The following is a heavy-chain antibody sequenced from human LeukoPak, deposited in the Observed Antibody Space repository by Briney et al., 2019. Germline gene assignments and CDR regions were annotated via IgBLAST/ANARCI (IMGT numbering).Heavy chain of an antibody. V-gene: IGHV3-7*01. Sequence: PGGSLRLSCAASGFTFSSYWMSWVRQAPGKGLEWVANIKQDGSEKYYVDSVKGRFTISRDNAKNSLYLQMNSLRAEDTAVYYCARDAATAPRRLYYYYYMDVWGNGTTVTVSS. CDR3: ARDAATAPRRLYYYYYMDV. CDR2: IKQDGSEK. D-gene: IGHD5-18*01. J-gene: IGHJ6*03. CDR1: GFTFSSYW.